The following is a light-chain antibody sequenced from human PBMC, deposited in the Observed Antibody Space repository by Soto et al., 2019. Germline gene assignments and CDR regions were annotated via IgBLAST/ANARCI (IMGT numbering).Light chain of an antibody. CDR3: SSYTSSSTSCV. J-gene: IGLJ1*01. Sequence: QSALTQPASVSGSPGQSITISCTGTSSDVGGYNYVSWYQQHPGKAPKLMIYDVSNRPSGVSNRFSGPKSGNTASLTISGLQAEDEADYYCSSYTSSSTSCVFGTGTKLTVL. CDR2: DVS. CDR1: SSDVGGYNY. V-gene: IGLV2-14*01.